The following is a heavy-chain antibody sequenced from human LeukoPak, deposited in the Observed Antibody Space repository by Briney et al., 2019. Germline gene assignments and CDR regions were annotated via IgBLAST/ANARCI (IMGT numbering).Heavy chain of an antibody. V-gene: IGHV3-30*02. CDR1: GFTFSSYG. Sequence: GGSLRLSCAASGFTFSSYGMHWVRQAPGKGLEWVAFIRYDGSNKYYADSVKGRFTISRGNSKNTLYLQMNSLRAEDTAVYYCAKDLGIVVPSSFDYWGQGTLVTVSS. CDR2: IRYDGSNK. D-gene: IGHD3-22*01. J-gene: IGHJ4*02. CDR3: AKDLGIVVPSSFDY.